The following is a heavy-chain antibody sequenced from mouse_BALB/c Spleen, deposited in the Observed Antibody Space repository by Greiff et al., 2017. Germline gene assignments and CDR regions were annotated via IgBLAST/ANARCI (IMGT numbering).Heavy chain of an antibody. D-gene: IGHD3-3*01. CDR3: ARKRGDRFAY. CDR2: ISYSGST. V-gene: IGHV3-8*02. J-gene: IGHJ3*01. Sequence: EVKLQQSGPSLVKPSQTLSLTCSVTGDSITSGYWNWIRKFPGNKLEYMGYISYSGSTYYNPSLKSRISITRDTSKNQYYLQLNSVTTEDTATYYCARKRGDRFAYWGQGTLVTVSA. CDR1: GDSITSGY.